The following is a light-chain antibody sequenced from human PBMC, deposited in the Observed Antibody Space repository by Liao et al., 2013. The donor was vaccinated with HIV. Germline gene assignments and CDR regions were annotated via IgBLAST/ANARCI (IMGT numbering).Light chain of an antibody. Sequence: SYELTQPPSVSVSPGQTASITCSGDKLGDKYACWYQQKPGQTPVLVIYYDSDRPSGIPERFSGSNSGNTATLTISGTQAMDEADYYCQAWDSIVVFGGGTKLTVL. CDR1: KLGDKY. CDR3: QAWDSIVV. CDR2: YDS. V-gene: IGLV3-1*01. J-gene: IGLJ2*01.